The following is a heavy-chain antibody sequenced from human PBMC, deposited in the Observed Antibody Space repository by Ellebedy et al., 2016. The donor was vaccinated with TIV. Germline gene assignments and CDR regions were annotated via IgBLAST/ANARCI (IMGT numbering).Heavy chain of an antibody. J-gene: IGHJ2*01. V-gene: IGHV3-74*01. CDR2: INSDGSST. CDR3: ARDMTAMAGWYFDL. CDR1: GFTFSSYW. D-gene: IGHD5-18*01. Sequence: GESLKISXAASGFTFSSYWMHWVRQAPGKGLVWVSRINSDGSSTSYADSVKGRFTISRDNAKNSLYLQMNSLRAEDTAVYYCARDMTAMAGWYFDLWGRGTLVTVSS.